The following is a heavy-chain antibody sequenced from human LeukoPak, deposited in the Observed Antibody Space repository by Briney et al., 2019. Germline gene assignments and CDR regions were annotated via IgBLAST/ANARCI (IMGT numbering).Heavy chain of an antibody. D-gene: IGHD3-22*01. CDR1: GFTFRSYE. CDR2: ISGSGSTV. V-gene: IGHV3-48*03. CDR3: ARYYYDSSGSYFGY. J-gene: IGHJ4*02. Sequence: GGSLRLSCVVSGFTFRSYEMNWVRQAPGKGLEWVSYISGSGSTVYYADSVKGRFTISRDNAKSSLYLQVNSLTADDTAFYYCARYYYDSSGSYFGYWGQGTLVTVSS.